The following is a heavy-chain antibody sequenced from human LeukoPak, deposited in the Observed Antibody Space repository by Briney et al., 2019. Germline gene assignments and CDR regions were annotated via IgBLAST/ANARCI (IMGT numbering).Heavy chain of an antibody. CDR2: IYYSGGT. CDR1: GGSVSGYY. CDR3: ARDDQDLDSRAFDI. V-gene: IGHV4-31*11. J-gene: IGHJ3*02. Sequence: PSETPSLTCAVYGGSVSGYYWSWIRQHPGKGLEWIGYIYYSGGTYYNPSLKSRVTISVDTSKDQFSLKLSSVTAADTAVYYCARDDQDLDSRAFDIWGQGIMVTVSS.